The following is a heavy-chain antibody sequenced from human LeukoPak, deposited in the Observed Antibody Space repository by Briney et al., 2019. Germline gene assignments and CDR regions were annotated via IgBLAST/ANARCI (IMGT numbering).Heavy chain of an antibody. J-gene: IGHJ5*02. CDR2: ISSSISYI. CDR1: GFIFSSYS. Sequence: PGGSLRLSCAASGFIFSSYSMNWVRQAPGKGLEWVSFISSSISYIYYADSVKGRFTISRDNANNSLYLQMNSLRAEDTAVYYCARARYSSSPFDPWGQGTLVTVSS. V-gene: IGHV3-21*01. CDR3: ARARYSSSPFDP. D-gene: IGHD6-13*01.